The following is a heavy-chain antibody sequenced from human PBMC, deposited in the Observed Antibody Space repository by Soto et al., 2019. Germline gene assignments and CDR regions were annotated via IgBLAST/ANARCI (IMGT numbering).Heavy chain of an antibody. V-gene: IGHV1-18*01. J-gene: IGHJ4*02. CDR1: GYTFTSYG. Sequence: ASVKVSCKASGYTFTSYGISWVRQAPGQGLEWMGWISAYNGNTNYAQKLQGRVTMTTDTSTSTAYMELRSLRSDDTAVYYCARVKTYYDILPSMDLYDYWRQGVLVAVSS. CDR3: ARVKTYYDILPSMDLYDY. CDR2: ISAYNGNT. D-gene: IGHD3-9*01.